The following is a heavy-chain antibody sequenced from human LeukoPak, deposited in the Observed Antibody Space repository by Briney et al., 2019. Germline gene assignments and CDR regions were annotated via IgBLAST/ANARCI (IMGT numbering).Heavy chain of an antibody. D-gene: IGHD3-22*01. Sequence: GASVKVSCKASGGTFSSYAISWVRQAPGQGLEWMGRIIPIFGTANYAQKFQGRVTITTDESTSTAYMELSSLRSEDTAVYYCARVQYCDSSGYYRAEYFQHWGQGTLVTVSS. CDR3: ARVQYCDSSGYYRAEYFQH. CDR2: IIPIFGTA. V-gene: IGHV1-69*05. CDR1: GGTFSSYA. J-gene: IGHJ1*01.